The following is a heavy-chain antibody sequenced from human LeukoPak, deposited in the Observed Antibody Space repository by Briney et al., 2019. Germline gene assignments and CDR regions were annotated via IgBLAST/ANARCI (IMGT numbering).Heavy chain of an antibody. V-gene: IGHV4-30-2*01. J-gene: IGHJ5*02. CDR2: IYHSGST. CDR1: GGSISSGGYS. CDR3: ARVGYCSSTSCYPYNWFDP. Sequence: SQTLSLTCAVSGGSISSGGYSWSWIRQPPGKGLEWIGYIYHSGSTYYNPSLKGRVTISVDRSKNQFSLKLSSVTAADTAVYYCARVGYCSSTSCYPYNWFDPWGQGTLVTVSS. D-gene: IGHD2-2*01.